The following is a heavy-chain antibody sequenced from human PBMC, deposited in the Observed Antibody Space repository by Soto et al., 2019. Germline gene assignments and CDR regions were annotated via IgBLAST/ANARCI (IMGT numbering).Heavy chain of an antibody. J-gene: IGHJ6*03. Sequence: GASVKVSCKASGYTFTSYDINWVRQATGQGLEWMGWMNPNSGNTGYAQKFQGRVTMTRNTSISTAYMELSSLRSEDTAVYYCARQYSSSSGGYYYYYMDVWGKGTTVTV. CDR3: ARQYSSSSGGYYYYYMDV. D-gene: IGHD6-6*01. CDR1: GYTFTSYD. V-gene: IGHV1-8*01. CDR2: MNPNSGNT.